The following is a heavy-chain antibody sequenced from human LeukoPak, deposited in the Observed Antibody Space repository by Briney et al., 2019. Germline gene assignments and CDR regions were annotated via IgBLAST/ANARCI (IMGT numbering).Heavy chain of an antibody. V-gene: IGHV3-15*01. CDR2: IKSKTDGGTT. J-gene: IGHJ4*02. D-gene: IGHD1-26*01. CDR1: GFTFSNAW. CDR3: TTSSLSGSYLDFDY. Sequence: GGSLRLSCAASGFTFSNAWMSWVRQAPGKGLEWVGRIKSKTDGGTTDYAAPVKGRFTISRDDSKNTLYLQMNSLKTEDTAVYYCTTSSLSGSYLDFDYGGQGTLVTVSS.